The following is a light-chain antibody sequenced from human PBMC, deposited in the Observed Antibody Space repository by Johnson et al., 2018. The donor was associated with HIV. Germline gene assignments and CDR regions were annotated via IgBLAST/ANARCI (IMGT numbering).Light chain of an antibody. CDR2: ENT. V-gene: IGLV1-51*02. CDR3: ATWDRSLSAGGV. Sequence: QSVLKQPPSVSAAPGQKVTISCSGSSSNIGNNYVSWYRQLPGTAPKLLIYENTQRPSGIPDRFSGSKSGASATLGITGLQTGDEADYYCATWDRSLSAGGVFGTGTKVTVL. CDR1: SSNIGNNY. J-gene: IGLJ1*01.